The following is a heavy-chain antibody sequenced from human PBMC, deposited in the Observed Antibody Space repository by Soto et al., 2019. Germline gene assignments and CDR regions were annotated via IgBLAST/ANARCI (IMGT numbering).Heavy chain of an antibody. CDR1: GNTFTFRY. CDR3: ASGGAGSGPFTWELPDH. V-gene: IGHV1-45*02. D-gene: IGHD1-26*01. J-gene: IGHJ4*02. CDR2: ITPFNGDV. Sequence: QMQLVQSGAEVKKPGSTVTVSCKALGNTFTFRYLHWVRQAPGQALEWMGWITPFNGDVHYAQKFQERVTITRDRSINTADMRMSSLRSEDTAMYYCASGGAGSGPFTWELPDHWGQGTLVTVSS.